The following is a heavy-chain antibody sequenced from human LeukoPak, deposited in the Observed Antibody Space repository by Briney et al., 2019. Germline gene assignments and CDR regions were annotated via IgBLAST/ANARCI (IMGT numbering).Heavy chain of an antibody. Sequence: GGSLRLSCAASGFTFSSYAMSWVRQAPGEGLEWVSAISGSGGSTYYADSVRGRFTISRDNSKNTLYLQMNSLRAEDTAVYYCAKGGVNWFDPWGQGTLATVSS. V-gene: IGHV3-23*01. J-gene: IGHJ5*02. CDR1: GFTFSSYA. CDR2: ISGSGGST. CDR3: AKGGVNWFDP.